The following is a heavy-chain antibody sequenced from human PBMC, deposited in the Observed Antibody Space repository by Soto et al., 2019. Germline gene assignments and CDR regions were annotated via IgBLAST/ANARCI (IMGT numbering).Heavy chain of an antibody. D-gene: IGHD6-19*01. Sequence: GGSLRLSCAASGFTFSNAWMNWVRQAPGKGLEWVSAISGSGGSTYYADSVKGRFTISRDNSKNTLYLQMNSLRAEDTAVYYCAKELESVAGYYGMDVWGQGTTVTVSS. CDR1: GFTFSNAW. CDR3: AKELESVAGYYGMDV. J-gene: IGHJ6*02. CDR2: ISGSGGST. V-gene: IGHV3-23*01.